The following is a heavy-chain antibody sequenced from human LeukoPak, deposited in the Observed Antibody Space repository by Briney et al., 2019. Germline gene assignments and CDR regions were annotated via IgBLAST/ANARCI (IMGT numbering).Heavy chain of an antibody. D-gene: IGHD3-9*01. CDR2: ISYDGSNK. CDR1: GFTFSSYG. V-gene: IGHV3-30*18. J-gene: IGHJ6*02. CDR3: AEDLTGYYPYYGMDV. Sequence: PGGSLRLSCAASGFTFSSYGMHWVRQAPGKGLEWVAVISYDGSNKYYADSVKGRFTISRDDSKNTLYPQMNSLRAEDTAVYYCAEDLTGYYPYYGMDVWGQGTTVTVSS.